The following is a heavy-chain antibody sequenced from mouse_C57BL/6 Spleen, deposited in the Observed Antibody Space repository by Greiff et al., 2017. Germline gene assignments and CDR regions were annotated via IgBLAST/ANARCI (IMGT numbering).Heavy chain of an antibody. J-gene: IGHJ2*01. CDR1: GYTFTSYW. CDR3: AREGQLRPSYYCDY. D-gene: IGHD3-2*02. CDR2: IDPSDSYT. Sequence: QVQLQQPGAELVKPGASVKLSCKASGYTFTSYWMQWVKQRPGQGLEWIGEIDPSDSYTNFNQKFNGKATLTVDTSSSTAYMQLSRLTSEYSAVYYCAREGQLRPSYYCDYWGQGTTLTVAS. V-gene: IGHV1-50*01.